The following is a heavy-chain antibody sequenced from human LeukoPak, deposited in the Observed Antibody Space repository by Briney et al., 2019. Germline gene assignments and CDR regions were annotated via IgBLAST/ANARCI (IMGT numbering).Heavy chain of an antibody. CDR2: ITSSGSTK. J-gene: IGHJ5*02. D-gene: IGHD1-26*01. CDR1: GFTFSSYK. CDR3: ARGNSESLSWFDP. Sequence: GGSLRLSCAASGFTFSSYKMNWVRQAPGKGLEWVSQITSSGSTKYYVESVRGRFTISRDNGKNSLYLQMNSLRAEDTAIYYCARGNSESLSWFDPWGQGTLVTVSS. V-gene: IGHV3-48*03.